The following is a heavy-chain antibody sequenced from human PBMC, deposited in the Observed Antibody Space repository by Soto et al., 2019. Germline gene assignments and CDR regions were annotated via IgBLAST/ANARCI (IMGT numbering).Heavy chain of an antibody. Sequence: PSETLSLTCTVSGDSIISSDFYWGWVRRPPGKGLEWTGSIFYLGSSYYNPSLKSRVTMSVDTSKNQFSLRLRSVTAADTALYFCARHSLALRKNNWFDPWGQGIMVTVSS. CDR3: ARHSLALRKNNWFDP. CDR2: IFYLGSS. D-gene: IGHD3-3*02. J-gene: IGHJ5*02. V-gene: IGHV4-39*01. CDR1: GDSIISSDFY.